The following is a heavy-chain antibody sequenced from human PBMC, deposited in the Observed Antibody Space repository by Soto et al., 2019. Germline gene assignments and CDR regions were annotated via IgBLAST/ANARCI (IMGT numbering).Heavy chain of an antibody. CDR3: ASQYCSSTSCYYDAFEI. CDR2: ISGSGGST. CDR1: GFTFSSYA. V-gene: IGHV3-23*01. J-gene: IGHJ3*02. D-gene: IGHD2-2*01. Sequence: PGGSLRLSCAASGFTFSSYAMSWVRQAPGKGLEWVSAISGSGGSTYYADSVKGRFTISRDNSKNTLYLQMNSLRAEDTAVYYCASQYCSSTSCYYDAFEIWGQGTMVTVSS.